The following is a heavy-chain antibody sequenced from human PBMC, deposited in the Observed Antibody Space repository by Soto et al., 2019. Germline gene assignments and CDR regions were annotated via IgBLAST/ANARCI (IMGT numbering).Heavy chain of an antibody. CDR1: GFTFSSYG. CDR3: AKESDAFDI. Sequence: QVQLVESGGGVVQPGRSPRLSCAASGFTFSSYGMHWVRQAPGKGLEWVAVILDDGNNKEYADSVKGRFTISRDNSKNTLYLQMNSLRAEDTAVYYCAKESDAFDIWGQGTMVTVSS. CDR2: ILDDGNNK. V-gene: IGHV3-30*18. J-gene: IGHJ3*02.